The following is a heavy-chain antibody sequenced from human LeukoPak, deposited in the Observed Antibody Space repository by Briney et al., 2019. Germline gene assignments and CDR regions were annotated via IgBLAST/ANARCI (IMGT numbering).Heavy chain of an antibody. CDR1: GGDFNSHI. D-gene: IGHD2-2*01. J-gene: IGHJ6*02. CDR3: ARLGVPAAIWPFGSYYYYYGMDV. V-gene: IGHV1-8*01. CDR2: MNPNSGNT. Sequence: ASVKVSCKASGGDFNSHIINWVRQATGQGLEWMGWMNPNSGNTGYAQKFQGRVTMTRNTSISTAYMELSSLRSEDTAVYYCARLGVPAAIWPFGSYYYYYGMDVWGQGTTVTVSS.